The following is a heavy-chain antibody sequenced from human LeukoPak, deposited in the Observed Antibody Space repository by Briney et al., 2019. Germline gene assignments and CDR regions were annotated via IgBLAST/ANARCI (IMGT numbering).Heavy chain of an antibody. Sequence: ASVKVSCKVSEYSLTELSMHWVRQAPGKGLEWMGGFDPEDGETFYAQKFQGRVTMTEDTSTDTAYMELSSLRSEDTAMYYCATDYKVGPRAYFEYWGQGTLVTVSS. CDR3: ATDYKVGPRAYFEY. V-gene: IGHV1-24*01. CDR1: EYSLTELS. D-gene: IGHD1-26*01. J-gene: IGHJ4*02. CDR2: FDPEDGET.